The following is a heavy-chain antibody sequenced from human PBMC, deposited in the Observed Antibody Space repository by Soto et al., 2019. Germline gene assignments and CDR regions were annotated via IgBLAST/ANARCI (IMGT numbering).Heavy chain of an antibody. CDR1: GYTFTSYG. D-gene: IGHD4-4*01. CDR2: ISAYNGNT. J-gene: IGHJ4*02. V-gene: IGHV1-18*01. CDR3: ARQITTGGGAFDY. Sequence: QVQLVQSGAEVKKPGASVKVSCKASGYTFTSYGISWVRQAPGQGLEWMGWISAYNGNTNYAQKLQGRVTMTTDTSTSTADMELWNLRPYGTGVDYGARQITTGGGAFDYWGQGTLVTVSS.